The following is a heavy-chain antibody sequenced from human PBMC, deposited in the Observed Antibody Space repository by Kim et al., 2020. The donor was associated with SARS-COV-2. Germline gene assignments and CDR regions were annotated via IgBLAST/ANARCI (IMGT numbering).Heavy chain of an antibody. CDR3: ARATTITIFGVVGAFDI. D-gene: IGHD3-3*01. J-gene: IGHJ3*02. Sequence: LKSRVTISVDTSKNQFSLKLSSVTAVDTAVYYCARATTITIFGVVGAFDIWGQGTMVTVSS. V-gene: IGHV4-59*01.